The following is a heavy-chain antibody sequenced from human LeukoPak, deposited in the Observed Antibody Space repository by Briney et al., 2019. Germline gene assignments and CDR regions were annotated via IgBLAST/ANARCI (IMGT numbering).Heavy chain of an antibody. D-gene: IGHD6-13*01. CDR3: ARQAAGVVY. V-gene: IGHV3-64*02. Sequence: PGGSLRLSCAASGFTFSSYAMHWVRQAPGKGLEYVSGISRNGGSTYYADSLKGRFTISRDNSKNTLYLQMGGLRAEDMAVYYCARQAAGVVYWGQGTLVTVSS. CDR1: GFTFSSYA. J-gene: IGHJ4*02. CDR2: ISRNGGST.